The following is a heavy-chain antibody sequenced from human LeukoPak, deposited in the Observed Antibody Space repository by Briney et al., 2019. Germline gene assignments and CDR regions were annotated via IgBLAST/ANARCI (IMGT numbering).Heavy chain of an antibody. CDR3: ARTYYDYVWGSYRTYYFDY. J-gene: IGHJ4*02. CDR1: GGSISSGGYS. CDR2: IYHSGST. V-gene: IGHV4-30-2*01. D-gene: IGHD3-16*01. Sequence: SQTLSLTCAVSGGSISSGGYSWSWIRQPPGKGLEWIGYIYHSGSTYYNPSLKSRVTISVDRSKNQFSLKLSSATAADTAVYYCARTYYDYVWGSYRTYYFDYWGQGTLVTVSS.